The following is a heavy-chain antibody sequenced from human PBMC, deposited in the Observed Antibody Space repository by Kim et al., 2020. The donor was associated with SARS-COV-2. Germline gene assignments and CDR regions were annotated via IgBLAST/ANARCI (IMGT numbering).Heavy chain of an antibody. V-gene: IGHV3-33*01. Sequence: GGSLRLSCAASGFTFSNYGLHWVRQAPGKGLEWVAIIWYDGNNNYNVDSVKGRFIISRDNSKNTSYLQMNSMRVEATAVYYCARGLHTNSSVLDYCGQG. D-gene: IGHD1-26*01. CDR2: IWYDGNNN. J-gene: IGHJ4*02. CDR1: GFTFSNYG. CDR3: ARGLHTNSSVLDY.